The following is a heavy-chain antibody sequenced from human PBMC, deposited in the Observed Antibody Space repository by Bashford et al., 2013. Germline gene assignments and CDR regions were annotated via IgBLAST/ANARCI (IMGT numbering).Heavy chain of an antibody. CDR1: GYTFTNFY. V-gene: IGHV1-2*02. CDR2: INLYNGGT. D-gene: IGHD3-3*01. CDR3: ARGFDYGDY. J-gene: IGHJ4*02. Sequence: ASVKVSCKASGYTFTNFYIQWVRQAPGQGPEWMGWINLYNGGTNYAQKFQGRVTMTSDTSINTVYMELNDLKSDDTAVYYCARGFDYGDYWGQGTLVTVSS.